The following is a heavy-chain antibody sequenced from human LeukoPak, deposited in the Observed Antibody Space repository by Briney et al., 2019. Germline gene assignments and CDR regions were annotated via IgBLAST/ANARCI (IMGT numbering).Heavy chain of an antibody. CDR2: INHSGST. J-gene: IGHJ5*02. CDR3: ARSGPSRFGVVIHWFDP. CDR1: GGSFSGYY. Sequence: PSETLSLTCAVYGGSFSGYYWSWIRQPPGKGLEWIGEINHSGSTNYNPSLKSRVTISVDTSKNQFSLKLSSVTAADTAVYYCARSGPSRFGVVIHWFDPWGQGTLVTVSS. D-gene: IGHD3-3*01. V-gene: IGHV4-34*01.